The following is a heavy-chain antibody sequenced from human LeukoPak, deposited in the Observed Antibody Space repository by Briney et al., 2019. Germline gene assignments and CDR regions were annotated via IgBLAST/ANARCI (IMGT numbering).Heavy chain of an antibody. V-gene: IGHV3-73*01. CDR2: IRSKANSYAT. CDR1: GFTFSGSA. D-gene: IGHD3-10*01. Sequence: GGSLRLSCAASGFTFSGSAMHWVRQASGKGLEWVGRIRSKANSYATAYAASVKGRFTISRDDSKNTAYLQMNSLKTEDTAVYYCTRLPPYYYGSGTYYYYYGMDVWGQGTTVTVSS. J-gene: IGHJ6*02. CDR3: TRLPPYYYGSGTYYYYYGMDV.